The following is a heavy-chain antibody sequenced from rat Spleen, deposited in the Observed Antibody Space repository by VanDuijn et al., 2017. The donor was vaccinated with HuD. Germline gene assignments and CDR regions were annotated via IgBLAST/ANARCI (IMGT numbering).Heavy chain of an antibody. CDR2: ISSGGGGT. J-gene: IGHJ2*01. D-gene: IGHD1-12*03. CDR3: ARIPSDVYYHVPFDY. CDR1: GFTFSTFP. V-gene: IGHV5-46*01. Sequence: EVQLVESGGGLVQPGRSLKLSCAASGFTFSTFPMAWVRQAPKKGLEWVASISSGGGGTYYPDSVKGRFTISRDNAKSSLYLQMNSLKSEDTATYYCARIPSDVYYHVPFDYWGQGVMVTVSS.